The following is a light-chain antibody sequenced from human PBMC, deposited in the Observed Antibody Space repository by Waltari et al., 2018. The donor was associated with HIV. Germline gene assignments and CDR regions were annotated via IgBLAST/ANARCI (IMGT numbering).Light chain of an antibody. CDR3: QVWDSSSDHVV. CDR1: NIGSKS. CDR2: YVS. V-gene: IGLV3-21*04. J-gene: IGLJ2*01. Sequence: SYVLTQPPSVSVAPGKTARITCGGNNIGSKSVHWYPQKPGQAPVLVIYYVSDRPSGIPERFSGSNSGNTATLTISRVEAGDEADYYCQVWDSSSDHVVFGGGTKLTVL.